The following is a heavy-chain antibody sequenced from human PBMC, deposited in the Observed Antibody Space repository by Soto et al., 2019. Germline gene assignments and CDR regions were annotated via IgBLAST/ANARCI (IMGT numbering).Heavy chain of an antibody. J-gene: IGHJ6*02. CDR3: ARSQGSSTSLEIYYYYYYGMDV. CDR2: IIPISDTT. Sequence: QVQLVQSGAEVQKPGSSVKVSCKASGGTFSSYAISWVRQAPGQGLEWMGGIIPISDTTNYAQKFQGRVTITADESTSTAYMELSNPRSEDTAVYYCARSQGSSTSLEIYYYYYYGMDVWGQGTTVTVSS. V-gene: IGHV1-69*01. CDR1: GGTFSSYA. D-gene: IGHD2-2*01.